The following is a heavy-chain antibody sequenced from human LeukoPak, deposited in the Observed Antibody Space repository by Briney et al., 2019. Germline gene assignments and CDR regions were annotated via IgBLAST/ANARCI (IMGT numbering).Heavy chain of an antibody. Sequence: GGSLRLSCAASGFTFSSYGMSWVRQAPGKGLEWVANIKQDGSEEYYVDAVKGRFTISRDNAKNSLYLQMNSLRAEDTAVYYCARSARDYDFWQHLYYYYMDVWGKGTTVTVSS. CDR2: IKQDGSEE. J-gene: IGHJ6*03. CDR3: ARSARDYDFWQHLYYYYMDV. CDR1: GFTFSSYG. D-gene: IGHD3-3*01. V-gene: IGHV3-7*01.